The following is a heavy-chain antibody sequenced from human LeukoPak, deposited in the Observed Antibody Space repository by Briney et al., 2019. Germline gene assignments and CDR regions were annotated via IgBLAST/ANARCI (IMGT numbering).Heavy chain of an antibody. CDR1: GFTFSSYA. Sequence: PGGSLRLSCAASGFTFSSYAMHWVRQAPDKGLEWVAVISYDGSNKYYADPVKGRFTISRDNSKNTLYLQMNSLRAEDTAVYYCARVGGGNFYYYYYYMDVWGKGTTVTVSS. V-gene: IGHV3-30*04. J-gene: IGHJ6*03. CDR3: ARVGGGNFYYYYYYMDV. D-gene: IGHD4-23*01. CDR2: ISYDGSNK.